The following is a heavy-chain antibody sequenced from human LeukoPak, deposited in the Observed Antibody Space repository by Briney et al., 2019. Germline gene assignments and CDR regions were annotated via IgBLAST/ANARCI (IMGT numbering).Heavy chain of an antibody. Sequence: ASVKVSCKASGYTFTDYYIHWVREAPGQGLEWMGWINPKSGDTSSAQKFQGRITMTRDTSITTVYMELRRLRSDDTALFYCASATVVSRVAAAAYWGQGSLVTVSA. CDR1: GYTFTDYY. J-gene: IGHJ4*02. D-gene: IGHD4-23*01. CDR3: ASATVVSRVAAAAY. CDR2: INPKSGDT. V-gene: IGHV1-2*02.